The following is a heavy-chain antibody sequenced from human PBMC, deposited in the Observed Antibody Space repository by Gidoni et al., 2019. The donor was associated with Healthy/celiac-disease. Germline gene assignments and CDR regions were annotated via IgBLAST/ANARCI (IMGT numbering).Heavy chain of an antibody. J-gene: IGHJ6*02. CDR3: ARAGGRSYYYGMDV. Sequence: LQLQVSGPAPVVPSGTLSLTSTLARHPISSSSYYWGWIRQPAGKRLEWIGSINYSWSTYYNRSLTSRVTISVDTSKKKFALKLSSVTAADTAVYYCARAGGRSYYYGMDVWGQGTTVTVSS. D-gene: IGHD3-10*01. CDR1: RHPISSSSYY. CDR2: INYSWST. V-gene: IGHV4-39*06.